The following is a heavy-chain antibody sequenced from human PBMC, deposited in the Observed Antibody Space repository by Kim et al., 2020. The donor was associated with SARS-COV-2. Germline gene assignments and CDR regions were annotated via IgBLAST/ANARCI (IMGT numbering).Heavy chain of an antibody. J-gene: IGHJ4*02. CDR2: FTGGGNLI. D-gene: IGHD1-26*01. CDR1: GFTFGTYA. Sequence: GGSLRLSCAASGFTFGTYAMNWVRQAPGKGLESVPGFTGGGNLIYYADSVKGRFTISRDNSRNTLYLQMNSLRTEDTAIYYCAKDRRPDGKWEVDFWGRGTLVTVSS. CDR3: AKDRRPDGKWEVDF. V-gene: IGHV3-23*01.